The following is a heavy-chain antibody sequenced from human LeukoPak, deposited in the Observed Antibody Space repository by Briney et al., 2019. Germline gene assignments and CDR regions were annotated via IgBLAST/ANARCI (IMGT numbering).Heavy chain of an antibody. J-gene: IGHJ4*02. Sequence: GGSLRLSCAASGFTFSSYVMSWVRQAPGKGLEWVSGISGSGGTTYYADSVKGRFTISRDKSKNTLYLQMDSLRAEDTAVYYCAKDKYCTNGICYFDYWGQGTLVTVSS. D-gene: IGHD2-8*01. V-gene: IGHV3-23*01. CDR2: ISGSGGTT. CDR3: AKDKYCTNGICYFDY. CDR1: GFTFSSYV.